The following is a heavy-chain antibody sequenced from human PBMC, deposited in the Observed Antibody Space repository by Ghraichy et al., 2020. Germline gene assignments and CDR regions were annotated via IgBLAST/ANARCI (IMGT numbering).Heavy chain of an antibody. D-gene: IGHD6-19*01. CDR1: GDSVSDNSAA. CDR2: TYYRSKWYN. J-gene: IGHJ3*02. CDR3: AREVAGTGAFDI. Sequence: SQTLSLTCAISGDSVSDNSAAWNWIRQSPSRGPEWLGRTYYRSKWYNDYAVSVQSRIIINPDTSKNQISLQLNSVTPEDTAVYYCAREVAGTGAFDIWGQGTTVSVSS. V-gene: IGHV6-1*01.